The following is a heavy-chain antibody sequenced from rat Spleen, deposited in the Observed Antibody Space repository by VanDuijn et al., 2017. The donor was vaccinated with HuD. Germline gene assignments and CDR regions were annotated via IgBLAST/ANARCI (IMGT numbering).Heavy chain of an antibody. CDR2: IFYDGSKT. J-gene: IGHJ2*01. Sequence: EVQLVESGGGLVQPGRSLKLSCAAAGFTFSDYNMAWVRQAPKQGLEWVATIFYDGSKTYYRDSVKGRFIVSRDNAKSTLYLQMDSLRSEDTATYYCASPLGTGDYWGQGVMVTVSS. CDR3: ASPLGTGDY. V-gene: IGHV5S10*01. D-gene: IGHD1-5*01. CDR1: GFTFSDYN.